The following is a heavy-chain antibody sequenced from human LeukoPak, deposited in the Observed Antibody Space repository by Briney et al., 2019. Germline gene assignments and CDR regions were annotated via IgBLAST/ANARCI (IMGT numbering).Heavy chain of an antibody. CDR3: ARESPEWSYYYYYMDV. CDR2: IKQGGSEK. CDR1: GFTFSSYW. D-gene: IGHD3-3*01. Sequence: GGSLRLSCAASGFTFSSYWMSWVRQAPGKGLEWVANIKQGGSEKYYVDSVKGRFTISRDNAKNSLYLQMNSLRAEDTAVYYCARESPEWSYYYYYMDVWGKGTTVTVSS. J-gene: IGHJ6*03. V-gene: IGHV3-7*01.